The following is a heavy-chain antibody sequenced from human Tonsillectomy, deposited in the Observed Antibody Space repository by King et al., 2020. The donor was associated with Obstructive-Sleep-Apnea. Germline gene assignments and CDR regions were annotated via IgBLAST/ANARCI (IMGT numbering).Heavy chain of an antibody. CDR3: VRDLQQVIHDC. Sequence: QLVQSGAEVRKPGASVKVSCKTSGFTFTSFGISWGRQAPGQGLEWMGWISGYNGNTNYGQKAQDRLTLTTDTSTSTVYMELRSLRSDDTAVYYCVRDLQQVIHDCWGQRTLVTVSS. CDR2: ISGYNGNT. D-gene: IGHD6-13*01. CDR1: GFTFTSFG. V-gene: IGHV1-18*01. J-gene: IGHJ4*02.